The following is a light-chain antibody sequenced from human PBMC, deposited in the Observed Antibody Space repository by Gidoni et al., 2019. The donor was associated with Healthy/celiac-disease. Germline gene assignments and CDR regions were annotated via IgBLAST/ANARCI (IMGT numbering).Light chain of an antibody. Sequence: DIVMTQSPAPLAVSLGERATINCKSSQSVLYSPNNKNYLAWYQQKPGQPPKLLIYWASTRESGVPDRFSGSGSGTDFTLTISSLQAEDVAVYYCQQYYSTPQTFGQGTKVEIK. CDR1: QSVLYSPNNKNY. V-gene: IGKV4-1*01. CDR2: WAS. CDR3: QQYYSTPQT. J-gene: IGKJ1*01.